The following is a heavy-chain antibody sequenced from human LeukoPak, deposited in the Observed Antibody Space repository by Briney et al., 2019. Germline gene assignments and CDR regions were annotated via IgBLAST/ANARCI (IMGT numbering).Heavy chain of an antibody. CDR3: ARGGDYDILTGSLNYYYYYGMDV. Sequence: SVKVSCKASGGTFSSYAISWVRQAPGQGLEWMGGIIPIFSTANYAQKFQGRVTITADKSTSTAYMELSSPRSEDTAVYYCARGGDYDILTGSLNYYYYYGMDVWGKGTTVTVSS. D-gene: IGHD3-9*01. CDR2: IIPIFSTA. J-gene: IGHJ6*04. V-gene: IGHV1-69*06. CDR1: GGTFSSYA.